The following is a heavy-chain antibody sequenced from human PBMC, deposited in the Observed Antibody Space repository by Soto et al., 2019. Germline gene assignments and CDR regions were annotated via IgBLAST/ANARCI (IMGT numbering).Heavy chain of an antibody. V-gene: IGHV1-69*12. D-gene: IGHD5-18*01. CDR1: GGTFSSYA. CDR2: IIPIFGTA. Sequence: QVQLMQSGAEVKKPGSSVEVSCKASGGTFSSYAISWVRQATGEGLEWMGGIIPIFGTANYAQKFQGRVTITADESTSTAYMKLSSLRSEDTAVYYCARHSDVDTVLAPFDYWGQGTLVTVSS. J-gene: IGHJ4*02. CDR3: ARHSDVDTVLAPFDY.